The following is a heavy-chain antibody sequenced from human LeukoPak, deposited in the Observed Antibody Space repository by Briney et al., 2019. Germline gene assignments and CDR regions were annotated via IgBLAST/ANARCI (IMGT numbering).Heavy chain of an antibody. Sequence: GGSLRLSCAASGFTLSSYAMHWVRQAPGKGLEWVAVISYDGSNKYYADSVKGRFTISRDNSKNTLYLQMNSLRAEDTAVYYRAREDSITLRRGEFTSFDYWGQGTLVTVSS. CDR3: AREDSITLRRGEFTSFDY. V-gene: IGHV3-30-3*01. CDR2: ISYDGSNK. J-gene: IGHJ4*02. CDR1: GFTLSSYA. D-gene: IGHD3-10*01.